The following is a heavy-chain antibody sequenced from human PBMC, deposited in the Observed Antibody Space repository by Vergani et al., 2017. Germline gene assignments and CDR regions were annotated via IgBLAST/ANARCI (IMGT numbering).Heavy chain of an antibody. CDR2: IFSNDEK. CDR3: ARSPWYYDVWSGYHPYGMDV. V-gene: IGHV2-26*01. D-gene: IGHD3-3*01. Sequence: QVTLKESGPVLVKPTETLTLTCTVSGFSLSNARMGVSWIRQPPGKALEWLAHIFSNDEKSYSTSLKSRLTISKDTSKSQVVLTMTNMDPVDTATYYCARSPWYYDVWSGYHPYGMDVWGQGTTVTVSS. J-gene: IGHJ6*02. CDR1: GFSLSNARMG.